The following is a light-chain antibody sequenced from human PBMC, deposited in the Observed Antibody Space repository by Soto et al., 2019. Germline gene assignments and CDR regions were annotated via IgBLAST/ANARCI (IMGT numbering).Light chain of an antibody. J-gene: IGLJ1*01. CDR2: DVT. V-gene: IGLV2-14*03. CDR1: SSDVGGFNY. CDR3: NSYTSSSTNV. Sequence: QSALTQPASVSGSPGQSITISCTGTSSDVGGFNYVSWYQQYPGKAPKLMIYDVTNRPSGVSYRFSGSKSGNTASLTISGLQAEDEADYYCNSYTSSSTNVFGTGTKVTVL.